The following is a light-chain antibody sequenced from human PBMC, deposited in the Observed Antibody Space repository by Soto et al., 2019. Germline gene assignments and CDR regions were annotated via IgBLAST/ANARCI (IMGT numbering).Light chain of an antibody. J-gene: IGLJ1*01. V-gene: IGLV2-14*01. Sequence: QSALTQPASVSGSPGQSITISCTGTSTDVGGYNYVSWYQQHPGKAPKLLISDVSNRPSGVSFRFSGSKSGNTASLTISGLQAEDEADYYCTSYSCGPTLYLFGSGTKLTVL. CDR1: STDVGGYNY. CDR2: DVS. CDR3: TSYSCGPTLYL.